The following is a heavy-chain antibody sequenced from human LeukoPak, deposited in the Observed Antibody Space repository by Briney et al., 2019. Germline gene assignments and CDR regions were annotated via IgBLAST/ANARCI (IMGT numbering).Heavy chain of an antibody. V-gene: IGHV1-69*05. J-gene: IGHJ6*03. CDR2: IIPIFGTA. Sequence: GASVKVSCKASGGTFSSYAISWVRQAPGQGLEWMGGIIPIFGTANYAQKFQGRVTITTDESTSTAYMELSSLRSEDTAVYYCARGYCSGGSCYSPPYYYYMGVWGKGTTVTVSS. CDR3: ARGYCSGGSCYSPPYYYYMGV. D-gene: IGHD2-15*01. CDR1: GGTFSSYA.